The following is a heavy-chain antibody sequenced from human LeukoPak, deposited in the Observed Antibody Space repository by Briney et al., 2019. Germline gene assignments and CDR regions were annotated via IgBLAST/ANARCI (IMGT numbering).Heavy chain of an antibody. CDR3: ARDGSYGSFDY. V-gene: IGHV3-7*03. D-gene: IGHD5-18*01. CDR2: IKGDGSET. Sequence: GGSLRLSCAASGFTFSSYWMTWVRQAPGKGLEWVADIKGDGSETSYVDSVKGRFTISRDNAENSLYLQMNSLRAEDTAVYYCARDGSYGSFDYWGQGTLVTVSS. J-gene: IGHJ4*02. CDR1: GFTFSSYW.